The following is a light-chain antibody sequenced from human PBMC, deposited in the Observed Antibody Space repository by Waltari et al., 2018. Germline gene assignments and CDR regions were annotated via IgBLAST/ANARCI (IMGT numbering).Light chain of an antibody. V-gene: IGLV2-11*01. CDR2: EVS. CDR1: SSDIGGYNY. J-gene: IGLJ1*01. CDR3: CSYAGSYTFI. Sequence: QAALTQPRSVSGSTGQSVTISCTGTSSDIGGYNYVSWYQQYPGTAPKLMIYEVSKRPSGVSDRFSGSKSGNTASLTISGLQAEDEADYYCCSYAGSYTFIFGAGTRLTVL.